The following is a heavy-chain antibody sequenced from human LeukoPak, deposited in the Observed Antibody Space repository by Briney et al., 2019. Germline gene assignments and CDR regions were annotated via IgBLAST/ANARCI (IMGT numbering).Heavy chain of an antibody. CDR1: XYXXXXXX. CDR3: ARGGFD. Sequence: GESLKISCKAXXYXXXXXXXXXXXXXXGKXLEWMGIIYPGXSDTRCSPSLQXQXTISADKSISTXYLQWSSLKXXXTAMYYCARGGFDWGQGTLVTVSS. V-gene: IGHV5-51*01. CDR2: IYPGXSDT. J-gene: IGHJ4*02.